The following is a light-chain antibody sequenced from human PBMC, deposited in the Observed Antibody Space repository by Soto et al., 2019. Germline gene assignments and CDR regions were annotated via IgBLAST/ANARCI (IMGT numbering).Light chain of an antibody. J-gene: IGKJ1*01. CDR2: GAS. CDR3: QEYNTWPWT. CDR1: QSVNSN. Sequence: ETVMTQSPATLSVSPGERATLSCRASQSVNSNLAWYQQKLGQAPRVLIFGASTRATGIPARFSGSGSGTEFSLTINSLQSEDFAVYYCQEYNTWPWTFGQGTKGEIK. V-gene: IGKV3-15*01.